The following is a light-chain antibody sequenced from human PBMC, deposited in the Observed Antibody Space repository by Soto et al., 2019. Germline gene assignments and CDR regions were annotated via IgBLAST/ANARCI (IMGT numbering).Light chain of an antibody. J-gene: IGKJ1*01. V-gene: IGKV3-15*01. CDR2: GAS. CDR1: QSVSSD. CDR3: QQFYRGWT. Sequence: EIVMTQSPATLSVSPGKRATLSCRASQSVSSDLAWYQQKPGQAPSLLIYGASTRATGIPARFSGSGSGTECTLTISRLQSEDFAIYCCQQFYRGWTFGQGTKVEIE.